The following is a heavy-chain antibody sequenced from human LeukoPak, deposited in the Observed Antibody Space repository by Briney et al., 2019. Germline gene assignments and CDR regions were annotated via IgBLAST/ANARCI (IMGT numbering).Heavy chain of an antibody. CDR2: ISYDGSNK. CDR3: AKEDGSGSPATDYGMDV. J-gene: IGHJ6*04. Sequence: GGSLRLSCAASGFTFSSYGMHWVRQAPGKGLEWVAVISYDGSNKYYAESVKGRFTISRDNSKNTLYLQMNSLRAEDTAVYYCAKEDGSGSPATDYGMDVWGKGTTVTVSS. CDR1: GFTFSSYG. V-gene: IGHV3-30*18. D-gene: IGHD3-10*01.